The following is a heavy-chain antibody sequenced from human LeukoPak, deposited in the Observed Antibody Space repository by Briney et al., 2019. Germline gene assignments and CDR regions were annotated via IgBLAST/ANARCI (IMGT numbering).Heavy chain of an antibody. Sequence: SETLSLTCTASGGSISSSTYYWGWLRQPPGQEREWIGSSYYSGSTYYNPYLKSGVTISVDTSKNHFSLKLIYVTAADTAVYYCCRITMIVVVITAPDAFDIWGQGTMVTVSS. CDR3: CRITMIVVVITAPDAFDI. J-gene: IGHJ3*02. D-gene: IGHD3-22*01. V-gene: IGHV4-39*02. CDR1: GGSISSSTYY. CDR2: SYYSGST.